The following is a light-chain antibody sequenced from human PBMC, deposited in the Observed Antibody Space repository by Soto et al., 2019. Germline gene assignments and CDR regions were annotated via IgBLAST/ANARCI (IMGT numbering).Light chain of an antibody. Sequence: IVLTQSPGPLSLSPGERATLSCRASQSVSNNYLAWYQQKPGQAPRLLIYDASNRATGIPARFSGSGSGTDFTLTISSLEPEDFAVYYCQQRGSWPPLTFGGGTKVAI. CDR2: DAS. CDR1: QSVSNNY. CDR3: QQRGSWPPLT. V-gene: IGKV3-11*01. J-gene: IGKJ4*01.